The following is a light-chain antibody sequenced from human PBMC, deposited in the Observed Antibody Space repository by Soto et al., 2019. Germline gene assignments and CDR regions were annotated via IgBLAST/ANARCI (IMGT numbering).Light chain of an antibody. Sequence: EIVMTQSPATLSVSPGERATLSCRASQSVSSNLAWYQQKPGQAPRLLIYGASTRATGIPARFSGSGSGTEFTLTIRSLQSEDFEVYYCQQYNNWRGTFGQGTKVDIK. V-gene: IGKV3-15*01. CDR1: QSVSSN. CDR3: QQYNNWRGT. CDR2: GAS. J-gene: IGKJ1*01.